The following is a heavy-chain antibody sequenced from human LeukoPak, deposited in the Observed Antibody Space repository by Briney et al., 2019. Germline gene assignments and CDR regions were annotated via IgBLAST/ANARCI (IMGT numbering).Heavy chain of an antibody. J-gene: IGHJ5*02. Sequence: SETLSLTCTVSGGSISSGSYYWSWIRQPAGKGLEWIGRIYTSGSTNYNPSLKSRVTISVDTSKNQFSLKLSSVTAADTAVYYCARELVVPAAIGWFDPWGQGTLATVSS. CDR2: IYTSGST. CDR3: ARELVVPAAIGWFDP. D-gene: IGHD2-2*02. V-gene: IGHV4-61*02. CDR1: GGSISSGSYY.